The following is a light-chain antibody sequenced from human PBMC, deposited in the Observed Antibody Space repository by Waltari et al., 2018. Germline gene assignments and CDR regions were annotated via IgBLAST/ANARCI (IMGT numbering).Light chain of an antibody. Sequence: QTVVTQEPSLTVSPGGTVTLTWASSTGAVTSGYFPTWFQQRPGQPPRSLIYSANNKHSWTPARFSGSLIGGKAALTLSGVQPEDEADYYCLLFYGGAYVFGTGTKLTVL. CDR1: TGAVTSGYF. CDR2: SAN. CDR3: LLFYGGAYV. V-gene: IGLV7-43*01. J-gene: IGLJ1*01.